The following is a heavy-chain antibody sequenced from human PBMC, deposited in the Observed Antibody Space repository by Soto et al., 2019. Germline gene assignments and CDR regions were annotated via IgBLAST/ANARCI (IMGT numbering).Heavy chain of an antibody. CDR1: GGSISSGGYY. CDR3: ARSPPRYCSSTSCYGGRFDP. CDR2: IYYSGST. Sequence: QVQLQESGPGLVKPSQTLSLTCTVSGGSISSGGYYWSWIRQHPGKGLEWIGYIYYSGSTYYNPSLKSRVTRSVDTSKNQFYLKLSSVTAADTAVYYCARSPPRYCSSTSCYGGRFDPWGQGTLVTVS. D-gene: IGHD2-2*01. V-gene: IGHV4-31*03. J-gene: IGHJ5*02.